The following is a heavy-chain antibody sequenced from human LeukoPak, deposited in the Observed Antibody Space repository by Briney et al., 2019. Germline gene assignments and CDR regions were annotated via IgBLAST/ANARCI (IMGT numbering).Heavy chain of an antibody. CDR3: ARDSTPYYYYYMDV. J-gene: IGHJ6*03. Sequence: PGGSLRLSCAASGFTFSSYAMHWVRQAPGKGLEWVAVISYDGSNKYYADSVKGRFTISRDNAKNSLYLQMNSLRAEDTAVYYCARDSTPYYYYYMDVWGKGTTVTVSS. V-gene: IGHV3-30*04. CDR2: ISYDGSNK. CDR1: GFTFSSYA.